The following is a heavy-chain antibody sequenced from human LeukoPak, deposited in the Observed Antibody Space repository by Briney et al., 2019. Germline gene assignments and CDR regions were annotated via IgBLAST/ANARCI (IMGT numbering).Heavy chain of an antibody. D-gene: IGHD6-13*01. J-gene: IGHJ6*03. CDR2: ISSSSSYI. CDR1: GFTFSNYN. V-gene: IGHV3-21*01. Sequence: GGSLRLSCAASGFTFSNYNMHWVRQAPGKGLEWVSSISSSSSYIYYADSVKGRFTISRDNAKNSLYLQMNSLRAEDTAVYYCARAKAGSSWKGSWKKYYYMDVWGKGTTVTVSS. CDR3: ARAKAGSSWKGSWKKYYYMDV.